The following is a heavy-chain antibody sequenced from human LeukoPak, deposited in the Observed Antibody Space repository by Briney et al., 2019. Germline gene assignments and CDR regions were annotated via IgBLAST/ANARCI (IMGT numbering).Heavy chain of an antibody. CDR2: IKSKTDGGTT. Sequence: PGGSLRLSCAASGFTFSSYIMNWVRHAPGKGLEWVGRIKSKTDGGTTDYAAPVKGRFTISRDDSKNTLYLQMNSLKTEDTAVYYCTTDSSGWWADAFDIWGQGTMVTVSS. CDR1: GFTFSSYI. CDR3: TTDSSGWWADAFDI. V-gene: IGHV3-15*01. J-gene: IGHJ3*02. D-gene: IGHD6-19*01.